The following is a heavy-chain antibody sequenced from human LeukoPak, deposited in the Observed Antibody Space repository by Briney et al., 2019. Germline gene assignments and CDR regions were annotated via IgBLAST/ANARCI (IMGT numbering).Heavy chain of an antibody. D-gene: IGHD3-9*01. CDR3: ARRDFDWLLHTHDAFDI. CDR2: INWNGGST. CDR1: GFTINSNY. Sequence: PGGSLRLSCAASGFTINSNYMSWVRQAPGKGLEWVSGINWNGGSTGYADSVKGRFTISRDNAKNSLYLQMNSLRAEDTALYYCARRDFDWLLHTHDAFDIWGQGTMVTVSS. J-gene: IGHJ3*02. V-gene: IGHV3-20*04.